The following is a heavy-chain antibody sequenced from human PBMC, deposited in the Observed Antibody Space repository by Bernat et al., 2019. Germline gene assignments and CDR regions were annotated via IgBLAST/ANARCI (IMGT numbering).Heavy chain of an antibody. D-gene: IGHD2-2*01. CDR1: GGSISSYY. CDR3: ARGRYQPLIDY. CDR2: IYYSGST. J-gene: IGHJ4*02. V-gene: IGHV4-59*01. Sequence: QVQLQESGPGLVKPSETLSLTCTVSGGSISSYYWSWIRQPPGKGLEWIGYIYYSGSTNYNPSLKSRVTISVDTSKNQFSLKLSSVTAADTAVYYCARGRYQPLIDYWGQGTLVTVSS.